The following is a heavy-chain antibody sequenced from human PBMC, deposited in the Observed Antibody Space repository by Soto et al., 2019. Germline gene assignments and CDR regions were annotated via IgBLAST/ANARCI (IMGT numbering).Heavy chain of an antibody. J-gene: IGHJ4*02. Sequence: VAVISYDGSNKYYADSVKGRFTISRDNSKNTLYLQMNSLRAEDTAVYYCAKSIWAGVLDYWGQGTLVTVSS. CDR2: ISYDGSNK. CDR3: AKSIWAGVLDY. V-gene: IGHV3-30*18. D-gene: IGHD3-9*01.